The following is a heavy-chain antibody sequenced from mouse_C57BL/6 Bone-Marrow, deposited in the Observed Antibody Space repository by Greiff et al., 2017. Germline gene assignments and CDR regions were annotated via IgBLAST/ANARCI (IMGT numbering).Heavy chain of an antibody. D-gene: IGHD1-1*01. CDR1: GYTFTSYW. Sequence: VQLQQPGAELVRPGSSVKLSCKASGYTFTSYWMDWVKQRPGQGLEWIGNIYPSDSETHYNQKFKDKATLTVDKSSSTAYMQLSSLTSEDSAVYFCAIMYYYGSSYDDYWGQGTTLTVSS. J-gene: IGHJ2*01. V-gene: IGHV1-61*01. CDR3: AIMYYYGSSYDDY. CDR2: IYPSDSET.